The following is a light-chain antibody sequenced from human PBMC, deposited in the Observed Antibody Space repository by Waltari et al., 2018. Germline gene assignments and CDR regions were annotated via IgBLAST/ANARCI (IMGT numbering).Light chain of an antibody. Sequence: EITLTQSPGTLSLSPGQRATLSCRASQGVSSNSLAWYQHIPRQAPRLLIYGASTRAPGIPERFSGRESGTDFTLTISRLEPEDFAVYYCHYYGVSPLFAFGPGTKVDV. CDR1: QGVSSNS. J-gene: IGKJ3*01. CDR2: GAS. V-gene: IGKV3-20*01. CDR3: HYYGVSPLFA.